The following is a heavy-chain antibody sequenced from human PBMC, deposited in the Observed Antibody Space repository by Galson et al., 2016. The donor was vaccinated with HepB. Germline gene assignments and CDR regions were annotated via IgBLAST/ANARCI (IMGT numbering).Heavy chain of an antibody. CDR3: AWGMGFARP. J-gene: IGHJ5*02. D-gene: IGHD2-8*01. Sequence: SLRLSCAATGFPFSNYGMHWGRQAPGKGLEWAAVISYDGTKKYYADSVKGRFTISRDNSKNTLYLQMNSLRVEDTAVYYCAWGMGFARPWGQGTLVTVSS. CDR1: GFPFSNYG. CDR2: ISYDGTKK. V-gene: IGHV3-30*03.